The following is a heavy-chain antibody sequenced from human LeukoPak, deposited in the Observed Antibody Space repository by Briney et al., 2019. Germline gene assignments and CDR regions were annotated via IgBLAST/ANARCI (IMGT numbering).Heavy chain of an antibody. J-gene: IGHJ6*02. Sequence: SEILSLTCTVSGGSISSGGYYWSWIRQHPGKGLEWIGYIYYSGSTYYNPSLKSRVTISVDTSKNQFSLKLSSVTAADTAVYYCARDRRWYDKAPRRDYYYGMDVWGQGTTVTVSS. CDR3: ARDRRWYDKAPRRDYYYGMDV. V-gene: IGHV4-31*03. CDR1: GGSISSGGYY. D-gene: IGHD2-15*01. CDR2: IYYSGST.